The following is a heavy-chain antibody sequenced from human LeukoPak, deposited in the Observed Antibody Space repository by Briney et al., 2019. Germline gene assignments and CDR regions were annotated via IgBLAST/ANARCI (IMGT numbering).Heavy chain of an antibody. CDR1: GFTFGDYV. Sequence: GGSLRLSCTTSGFTFGDYVMSWVRQAPGKGLEWVGLIRSKALGATTDYAASVKGRFTISRDDSTSFAYLQMNSLKSEDTAVYYCTTLDDWGQGTLVTVSS. CDR3: TTLDD. V-gene: IGHV3-49*04. CDR2: IRSKALGATT. J-gene: IGHJ4*02.